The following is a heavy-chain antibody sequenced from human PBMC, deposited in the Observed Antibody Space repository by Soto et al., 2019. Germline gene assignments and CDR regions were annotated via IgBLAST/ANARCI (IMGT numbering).Heavy chain of an antibody. CDR1: GFTFSSSA. J-gene: IGHJ4*02. D-gene: IGHD6-19*01. CDR2: VVVASGYP. V-gene: IGHV1-58*01. Sequence: LVQSGPEVKKPGTSVKISCKTSGFTFSSSAVQWVRQVRGQRLELIGWVVVASGYPNVAERFQDRVSLTRDLSTNTAFIELSSLTYEDSAMYYCAADVIGVAGDFDHWGQGTLVSVSS. CDR3: AADVIGVAGDFDH.